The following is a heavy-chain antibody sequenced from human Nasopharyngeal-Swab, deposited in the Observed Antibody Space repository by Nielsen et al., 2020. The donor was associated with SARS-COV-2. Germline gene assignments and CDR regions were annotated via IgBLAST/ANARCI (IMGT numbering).Heavy chain of an antibody. J-gene: IGHJ6*01. V-gene: IGHV3-21*01. CDR3: ARLPSAYPYYNDMDV. CDR2: ISSSSSYI. CDR1: GFTFSSYN. Sequence: GESLKISCAASGFTFSSYNMNWVRQAPGKGLEWVSSISSSSSYIYYADSVKGRFTISRDNAKNSLYLQMNSLRAEDTAVYYCARLPSAYPYYNDMDVWGQGTTVIVSA. D-gene: IGHD2-21*01.